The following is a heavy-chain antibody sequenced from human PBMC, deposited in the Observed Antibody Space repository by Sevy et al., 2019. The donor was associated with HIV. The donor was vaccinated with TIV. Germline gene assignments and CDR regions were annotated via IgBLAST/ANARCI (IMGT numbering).Heavy chain of an antibody. D-gene: IGHD2-8*02. Sequence: GGSLRLSCAASGFSFSHAWMTWVRQAPGKGLEWVGRIKSKPDGGTTDYGAAVKGRFTISRDDSKNTLYLQMNSLKTEDTGIYYCSTDPLILQVVTDGKDVWGQGTTVTVSS. CDR1: GFSFSHAW. CDR3: STDPLILQVVTDGKDV. V-gene: IGHV3-15*01. J-gene: IGHJ6*02. CDR2: IKSKPDGGTT.